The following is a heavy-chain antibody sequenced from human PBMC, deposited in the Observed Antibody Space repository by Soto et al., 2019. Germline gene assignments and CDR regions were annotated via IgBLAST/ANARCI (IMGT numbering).Heavy chain of an antibody. V-gene: IGHV1-69*13. CDR1: GGTFSSYA. J-gene: IGHJ4*02. CDR3: ARCYDSSGYYYGPFDY. D-gene: IGHD3-22*01. Sequence: GASVKVSCKASGGTFSSYAISWVRQAPGQGLEWMGGIIPIFGTANYAQKFQGRVTITADESTSTAYMELSSLRSEDTAAYYCARCYDSSGYYYGPFDYWGQGTLVTVSS. CDR2: IIPIFGTA.